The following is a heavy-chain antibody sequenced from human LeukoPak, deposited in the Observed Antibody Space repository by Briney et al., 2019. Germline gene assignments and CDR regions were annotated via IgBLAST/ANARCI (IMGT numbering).Heavy chain of an antibody. J-gene: IGHJ4*02. D-gene: IGHD3-3*01. Sequence: GGSLRLSCAASGFTFSNAWMSWVRQAPGKGLEWVGRIKSKADGGTTDYAAPVKGRFTISRDDSKNTLYLQMNSLKTEDTAVYYCTTRSGFWSGSDYWGQGTLVTVSS. CDR3: TTRSGFWSGSDY. CDR2: IKSKADGGTT. V-gene: IGHV3-15*01. CDR1: GFTFSNAW.